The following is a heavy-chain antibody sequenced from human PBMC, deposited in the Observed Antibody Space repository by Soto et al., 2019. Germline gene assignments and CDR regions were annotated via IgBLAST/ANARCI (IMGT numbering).Heavy chain of an antibody. CDR1: GYTFTSYY. Sequence: ASVKVSCKASGYTFTSYYMHWVRQAPGQGLEWMGIINPSGGSTSYAQKFQGRVTMTRDTSTSTVYMELSSLRSEDTAVYYCARGSGFDWLSSPFDYWGQGTLVTVSS. CDR3: ARGSGFDWLSSPFDY. CDR2: INPSGGST. D-gene: IGHD3-9*01. V-gene: IGHV1-46*01. J-gene: IGHJ4*02.